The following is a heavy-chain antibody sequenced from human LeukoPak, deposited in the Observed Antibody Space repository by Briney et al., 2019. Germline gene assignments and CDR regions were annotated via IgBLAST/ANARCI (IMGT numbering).Heavy chain of an antibody. Sequence: ASVKVSCKASGGTFSSYAISWVRQAPGQGLEWMGGIIPIFGTANYAQKFQGRVTITTDESTSTAYMELSSLRSEDTAVYYCARMCRDGYNEIDYWGQGTLVTVSS. D-gene: IGHD5-24*01. CDR3: ARMCRDGYNEIDY. J-gene: IGHJ4*02. V-gene: IGHV1-69*05. CDR1: GGTFSSYA. CDR2: IIPIFGTA.